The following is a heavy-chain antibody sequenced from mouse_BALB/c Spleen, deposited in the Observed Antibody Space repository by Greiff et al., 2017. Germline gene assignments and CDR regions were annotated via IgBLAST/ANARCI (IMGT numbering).Heavy chain of an antibody. CDR2: ISCYNGAT. Sequence: VQLQQSGAELVKPGASVKLSCKASGYTFTSYYMYWVKQRPGQGLEWIGYISCYNGATSYNQKFKGKATFTVDTSSSTAYMQFNSLTSEDSAVYYCARDYGSSPFDYWGQGTTLTVSS. D-gene: IGHD1-1*01. CDR1: GYTFTSYY. J-gene: IGHJ2*01. V-gene: IGHV1-53*01. CDR3: ARDYGSSPFDY.